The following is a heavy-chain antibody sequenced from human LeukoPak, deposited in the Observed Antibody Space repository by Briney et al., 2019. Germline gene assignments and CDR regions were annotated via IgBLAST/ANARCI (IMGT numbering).Heavy chain of an antibody. D-gene: IGHD5-12*01. Sequence: SGTLSLTCAVYGGSFSGYYWSWIRQPPGKGLEWIGEINHSGSTNYNPSLKSRVTISVDTSKNQFSLKLSSVAAADTAVYYCARPSGYAGYYYYYMDVWGKGTTVTISS. V-gene: IGHV4-34*01. CDR1: GGSFSGYY. CDR2: INHSGST. J-gene: IGHJ6*03. CDR3: ARPSGYAGYYYYYMDV.